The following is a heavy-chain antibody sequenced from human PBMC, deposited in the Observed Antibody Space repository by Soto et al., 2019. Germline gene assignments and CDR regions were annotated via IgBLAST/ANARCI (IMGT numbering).Heavy chain of an antibody. CDR3: ARAVGIGVTGLDL. D-gene: IGHD2-21*02. CDR1: GYNFPSSN. J-gene: IGHJ5*02. CDR2: MNAANGNA. Sequence: QERLVQSGAELRRPGASVKISCRASGYNFPSSNVNWVRQASGQGPEWLGWMNAANGNAAFARDSQGRVTMTRDLSTDTAYLELGGMSSGDMAMYYCARAVGIGVTGLDLWGPGTFVTVS. V-gene: IGHV1-8*01.